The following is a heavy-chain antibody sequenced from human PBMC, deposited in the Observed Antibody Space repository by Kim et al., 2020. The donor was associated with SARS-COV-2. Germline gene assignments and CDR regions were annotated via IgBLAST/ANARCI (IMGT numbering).Heavy chain of an antibody. V-gene: IGHV3-23*01. J-gene: IGHJ6*01. CDR3: AEGRQLHAYVVAMDV. CDR1: GFDFNTFA. CDR2: INAHNVVM. Sequence: WGSLRLSCEASGFDFNTFAMTWVRQAPGKWLEWVSWINAHNVVMYYANSVKGRFTTSRYKSKAYLKLASERVEDTYLSYCAEGRQLHAYVVAMDV. D-gene: IGHD3-16*01.